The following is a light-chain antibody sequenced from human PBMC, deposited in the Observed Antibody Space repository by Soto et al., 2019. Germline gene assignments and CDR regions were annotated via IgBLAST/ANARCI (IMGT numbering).Light chain of an antibody. CDR2: DAS. Sequence: DIQMTQPPSTLSASVRDKVTITCRASQSISSWLAWYQQKPGKAPKLLIYDASSLESGVPSRFSGSGSGTVFTLTISSLQPEDFATYYCQQFNSYPLTFGGGTKVDIK. J-gene: IGKJ4*01. CDR1: QSISSW. V-gene: IGKV1-5*01. CDR3: QQFNSYPLT.